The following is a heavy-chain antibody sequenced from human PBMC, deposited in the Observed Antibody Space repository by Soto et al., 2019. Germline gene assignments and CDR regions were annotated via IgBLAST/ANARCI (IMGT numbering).Heavy chain of an antibody. CDR3: ARTFYGDYEAWSYGMDV. J-gene: IGHJ6*02. D-gene: IGHD4-17*01. CDR1: GGSISSGDYY. Sequence: QVQLQESGPGLVKPSQTLSLTCTVSGGSISSGDYYWSWIRQPPGKGLEWIGYIYYSGSTYYNPSLTRRVTISVDTSKNQFSLKLSSVTAADTAVYYCARTFYGDYEAWSYGMDVWGQGTTVTVSS. CDR2: IYYSGST. V-gene: IGHV4-30-4*01.